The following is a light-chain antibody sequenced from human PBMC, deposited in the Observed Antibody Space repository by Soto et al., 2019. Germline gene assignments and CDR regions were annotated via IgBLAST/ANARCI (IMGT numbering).Light chain of an antibody. CDR2: GAS. Sequence: EIVLTQSPGTLSMSPGERATLSGRASQSISSNYLAWYQQKPGQAPRLLIYGASSRATGIPDRFSGSGSGTDFTLTISSLEAEDVAVYYCQQYGSSPRTFGQGTKVEVK. V-gene: IGKV3-20*01. CDR1: QSISSNY. J-gene: IGKJ1*01. CDR3: QQYGSSPRT.